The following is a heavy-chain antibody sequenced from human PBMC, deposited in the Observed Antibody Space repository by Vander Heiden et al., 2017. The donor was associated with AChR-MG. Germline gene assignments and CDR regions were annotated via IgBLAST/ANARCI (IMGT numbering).Heavy chain of an antibody. CDR3: ARRGHTSGWYWLDP. J-gene: IGHJ5*02. V-gene: IGHV5-10-1*03. CDR1: GYTFTTYW. Sequence: EVQLVQSGAEVTTSGESLNISCKGSGYTFTTYWITWVRQLPGKGLVWVGRIDPLDSYTNDNPSLKGHVTMSVDKSTDTAYLQWSSLRASDTGIYYCARRGHTSGWYWLDPWGQGTLVTVSS. D-gene: IGHD6-19*01. CDR2: IDPLDSYT.